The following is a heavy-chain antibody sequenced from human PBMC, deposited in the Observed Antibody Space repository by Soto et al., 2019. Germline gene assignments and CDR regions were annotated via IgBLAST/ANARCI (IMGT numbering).Heavy chain of an antibody. D-gene: IGHD4-17*01. V-gene: IGHV3-15*02. CDR2: ITSTFDGATP. Sequence: EVHLVESGGALVKPGGSLKLSCAASGVTFTHAWMTWVRQAPGKGLEWVGRITSTFDGATPDYAAPVKGRFTISRDDSTSTMYLQMNNLKKEDTALYFCTTAYGDYASDYWGQGTLVTVSS. CDR1: GVTFTHAW. CDR3: TTAYGDYASDY. J-gene: IGHJ4*02.